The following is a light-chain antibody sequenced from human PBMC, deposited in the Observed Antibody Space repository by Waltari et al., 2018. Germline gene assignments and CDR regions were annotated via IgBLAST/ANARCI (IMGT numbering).Light chain of an antibody. J-gene: IGKJ2*01. V-gene: IGKV3-11*01. CDR1: ESLTSY. Sequence: LSCRASESLTSYLAWYQHKPGQAPRLLIYDTSNRATGIPARFSGSGSGADFTLITRSLEPEDFGVYYCQQRSTFGQGTKLEIK. CDR2: DTS. CDR3: QQRST.